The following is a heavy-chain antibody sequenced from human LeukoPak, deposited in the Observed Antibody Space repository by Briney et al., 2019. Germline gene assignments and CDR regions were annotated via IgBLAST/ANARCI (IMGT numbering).Heavy chain of an antibody. Sequence: ASVKVSCKASGYTFTSYYMHWVRQAPGQGLEWMGIINPSGGRTSYAQKLQGRVTMTRDTSTSTVYMELSRLRSDDTAVYYCASAHQVSDAFDIWGQGTMVTVSS. CDR1: GYTFTSYY. J-gene: IGHJ3*02. CDR2: INPSGGRT. CDR3: ASAHQVSDAFDI. V-gene: IGHV1-46*01.